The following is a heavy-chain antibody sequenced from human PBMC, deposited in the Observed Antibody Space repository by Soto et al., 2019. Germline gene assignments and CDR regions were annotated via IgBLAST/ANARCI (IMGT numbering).Heavy chain of an antibody. CDR3: VAYYPFWSGYPRPYYYGMDV. CDR2: TYYRSKWYN. J-gene: IGHJ6*02. D-gene: IGHD3-3*01. Sequence: SQTLSLTCVISGDSVSSNSAAWNWSRQSPSRGLEWLGRTYYRSKWYNDYAVSVKSRITINPDTSKNQFSLQLNSVTPEDTAVYYSVAYYPFWSGYPRPYYYGMDVWGQGTTVPVSS. CDR1: GDSVSSNSAA. V-gene: IGHV6-1*01.